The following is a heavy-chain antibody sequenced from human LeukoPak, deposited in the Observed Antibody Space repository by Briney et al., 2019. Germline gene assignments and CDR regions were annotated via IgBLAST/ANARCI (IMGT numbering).Heavy chain of an antibody. Sequence: GSLRLSCAASGFTVSGNYMSWVRQAPGMGLEWVSVIYTAGSTSYADSVRGRFTISRGNSKNTLYLQMNSLRAEDTAVYFCAGGSSWPGLSFWGQGTLLTVSS. CDR3: AGGSSWPGLSF. CDR2: IYTAGST. J-gene: IGHJ4*02. V-gene: IGHV3-53*01. CDR1: GFTVSGNY. D-gene: IGHD6-13*01.